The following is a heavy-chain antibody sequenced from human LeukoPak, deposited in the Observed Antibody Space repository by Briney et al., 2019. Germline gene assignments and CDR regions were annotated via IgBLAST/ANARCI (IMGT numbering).Heavy chain of an antibody. CDR2: IIPIFGTA. V-gene: IGHV1-69*06. D-gene: IGHD3-10*01. J-gene: IGHJ6*04. Sequence: ASVKVSCKASGGTFSSYAISWVRQAPGQGLEWMGGIIPIFGTANYAQKFQGRVTITADKSTSTAYMELSSLRSEDTAVYYCARVLGSGSYSRAYGMDVWGKGTTATVSS. CDR3: ARVLGSGSYSRAYGMDV. CDR1: GGTFSSYA.